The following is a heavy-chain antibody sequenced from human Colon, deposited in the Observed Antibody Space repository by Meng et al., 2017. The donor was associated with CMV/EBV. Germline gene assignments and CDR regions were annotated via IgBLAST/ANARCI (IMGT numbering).Heavy chain of an antibody. CDR2: INHSGST. Sequence: SWIRQPPGKGLEWIGEINHSGSTNYNPSLKSRVTISVDTSKNQFSLKLSSVTAADTAVYYCARGPGVVVPAAIPWPFRIREKGAFDIWGQGTMVTVSS. CDR3: ARGPGVVVPAAIPWPFRIREKGAFDI. J-gene: IGHJ3*02. V-gene: IGHV4-34*01. D-gene: IGHD2-2*02.